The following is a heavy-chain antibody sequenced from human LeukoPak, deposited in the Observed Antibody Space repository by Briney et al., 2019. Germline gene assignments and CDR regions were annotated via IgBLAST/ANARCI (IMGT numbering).Heavy chain of an antibody. J-gene: IGHJ4*02. CDR1: GFSFGNYW. CDR3: AREGSSGISHPAYF. D-gene: IGHD3-22*01. Sequence: GGSLRLSCAASGFSFGNYWMIWVRQAPGKGLEWVANIKQDGSEKHYVDSVRGRLTISRDNAKNSLYLQMNSLRAEDTAVYYCAREGSSGISHPAYFWGQGTLVTVSS. V-gene: IGHV3-7*01. CDR2: IKQDGSEK.